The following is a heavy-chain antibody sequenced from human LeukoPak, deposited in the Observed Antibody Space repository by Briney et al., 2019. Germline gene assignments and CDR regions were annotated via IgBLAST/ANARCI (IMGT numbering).Heavy chain of an antibody. CDR2: IYWNDDK. Sequence: SGPTLVNPTQTLTLTCTFSGFSLSTSGVGVGWIRQPPGKALEWLALIYWNDDKRYSPSLKSRLTITKDTSKNQVVLTTTNMDPVDTATYYCAHSGGFEWELPPHYYFDYWGQGTLVTVSS. D-gene: IGHD1-26*01. CDR1: GFSLSTSGVG. J-gene: IGHJ4*02. V-gene: IGHV2-5*01. CDR3: AHSGGFEWELPPHYYFDY.